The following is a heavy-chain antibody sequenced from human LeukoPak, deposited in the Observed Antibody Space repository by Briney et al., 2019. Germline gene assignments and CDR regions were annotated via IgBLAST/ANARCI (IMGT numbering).Heavy chain of an antibody. J-gene: IGHJ4*02. CDR3: VRDAYGAHFDY. Sequence: GGSLRLSCAASGFTFSDYYMSWIRQAPGKGLEWVSTLTRGGDNDIHYTDSVKGRFTISRDNSKNSLYLQMNSLRADDTAVYYCVRDAYGAHFDYWGQGTLVTVSS. D-gene: IGHD2-21*01. CDR1: GFTFSDYY. CDR2: LTRGGDNDI. V-gene: IGHV3-11*01.